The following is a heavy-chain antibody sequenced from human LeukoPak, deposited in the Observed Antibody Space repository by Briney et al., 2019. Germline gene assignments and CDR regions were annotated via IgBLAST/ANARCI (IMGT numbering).Heavy chain of an antibody. CDR1: GGSISSSSYY. J-gene: IGHJ3*02. CDR2: IYYSGST. CDR3: AREPQYYYDSSGYYYGAFDI. Sequence: SETLSLTCTVSGGSISSSSYYWGWIRQPPGKGLEWIGSIYYSGSTYYNPSLKSRVTISVDTSKNQFSLKLSSVTAADTAVYYCAREPQYYYDSSGYYYGAFDIWGQGTMVTVSS. D-gene: IGHD3-22*01. V-gene: IGHV4-39*07.